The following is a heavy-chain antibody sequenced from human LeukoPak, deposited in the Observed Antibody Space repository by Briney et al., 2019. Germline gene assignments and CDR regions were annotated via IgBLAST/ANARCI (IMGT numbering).Heavy chain of an antibody. CDR2: IYYSGST. J-gene: IGHJ6*03. D-gene: IGHD6-13*01. Sequence: SETLSLTCTVSGGSISSSSYYWGWIRQPPGKGLEWIGSIYYSGSTYYNPSLKSRVTISLDTSKNHFSLRLTSVTAADTAVYYCTRWGWGSSMDVWGKGATVTVSS. V-gene: IGHV4-39*07. CDR1: GGSISSSSYY. CDR3: TRWGWGSSMDV.